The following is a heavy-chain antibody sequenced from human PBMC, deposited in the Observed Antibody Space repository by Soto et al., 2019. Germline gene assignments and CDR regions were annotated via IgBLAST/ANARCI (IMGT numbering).Heavy chain of an antibody. CDR2: INWNSDNI. CDR3: AKGNYDFWSGSKNWFDP. V-gene: IGHV3-9*01. D-gene: IGHD3-3*01. J-gene: IGHJ5*02. CDR1: GFSVTDYS. Sequence: GGSLRLCCAACGFSVTDYSMNWVRQAPGKGLEWVSGINWNSDNIAYADSVKGRFTISRDNAKNSLYLQMNSLRAEDTALYYCAKGNYDFWSGSKNWFDPWGQGTLVTVSS.